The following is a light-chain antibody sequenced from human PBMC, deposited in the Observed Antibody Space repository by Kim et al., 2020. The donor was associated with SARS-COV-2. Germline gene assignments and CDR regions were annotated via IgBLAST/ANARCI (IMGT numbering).Light chain of an antibody. CDR2: SND. J-gene: IGLJ1*01. V-gene: IGLV10-54*04. CDR1: TGNVANQG. CDR3: SSWDSSLNSYV. Sequence: QTTTLACTGVTGNVANQGAACLQQHQGRPPTLRSYSNDNRPSWISKRFSASRSGNTASLTITGLQPEDEADYYCSSWDSSLNSYVFGTGTKVTVL.